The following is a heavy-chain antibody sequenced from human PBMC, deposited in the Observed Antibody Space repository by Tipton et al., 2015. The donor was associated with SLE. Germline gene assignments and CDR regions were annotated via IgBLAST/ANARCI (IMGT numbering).Heavy chain of an antibody. CDR1: GYSISSGYY. J-gene: IGHJ6*02. D-gene: IGHD6-13*01. CDR3: AREQQPTFGMDV. CDR2: IYHSGST. Sequence: TLSLTCAVSGYSISSGYYWGWIRQPPGKGLEWIGSIYHSGSTYYNPSLKSRVTISVDTSKNQFSLKLSSVTAADTAVYYCAREQQPTFGMDVWGQGTTVTVSS. V-gene: IGHV4-38-2*02.